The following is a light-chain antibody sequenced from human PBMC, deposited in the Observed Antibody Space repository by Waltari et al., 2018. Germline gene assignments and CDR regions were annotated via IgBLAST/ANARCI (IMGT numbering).Light chain of an antibody. Sequence: DIQMTQPPSSLSASVGDRDTITCWASQTISSYLNWYQQKPGREPKLLIYAASSLRSGVPSRFSGSGSGTDFTLTISSLQPEDFSTYYCQQSSSTPQSTFGQGTRLEIK. J-gene: IGKJ5*01. CDR1: QTISSY. CDR3: QQSSSTPQST. CDR2: AAS. V-gene: IGKV1-39*01.